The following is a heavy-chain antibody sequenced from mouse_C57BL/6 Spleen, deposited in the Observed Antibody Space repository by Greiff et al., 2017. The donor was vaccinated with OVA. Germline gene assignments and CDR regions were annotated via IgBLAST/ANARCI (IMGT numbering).Heavy chain of an antibody. Sequence: EVQLQQSGPELVKPGASVKIPCKASGYTFTDYNMDWVKQSHGKSLEWIGDINPNNGGTIYNQKFKGKATLTVDKSSSTAYMELRSLTSEDTAVYYCARIYDYDWGDYAMDYWGQGTSVTVSS. CDR2: INPNNGGT. CDR3: ARIYDYDWGDYAMDY. V-gene: IGHV1-18*01. D-gene: IGHD2-4*01. J-gene: IGHJ4*01. CDR1: GYTFTDYN.